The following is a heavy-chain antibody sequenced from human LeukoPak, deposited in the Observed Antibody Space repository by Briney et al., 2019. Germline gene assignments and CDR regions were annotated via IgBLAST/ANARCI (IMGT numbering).Heavy chain of an antibody. CDR1: GFTFSSYG. J-gene: IGHJ6*03. D-gene: IGHD4-23*01. CDR2: IRYDGSNK. Sequence: GGSLRLSCAASGFTFSSYGMHWVRQAPGKGLEWVAFIRYDGSNKYYADSVKGRFTISRDNSKNTLYFQMNSLRAEDTAVYYCASSSGTSYYYYYMDVWGKGTTVTISS. CDR3: ASSSGTSYYYYYMDV. V-gene: IGHV3-30*02.